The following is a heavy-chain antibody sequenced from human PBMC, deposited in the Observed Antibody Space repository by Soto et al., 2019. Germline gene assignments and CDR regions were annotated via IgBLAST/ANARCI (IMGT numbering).Heavy chain of an antibody. D-gene: IGHD1-26*01. J-gene: IGHJ6*03. CDR2: INPNGGVT. CDR1: GDSFNDYY. CDR3: ARESVGATATLDDYYFYMDV. V-gene: IGHV1-2*04. Sequence: QVQLVQSGAEVRKPGASVTVSCRSSGDSFNDYYIHWVRQAPGQGFEWMGWINPNGGVTKYAQKFQGWVSMTRDTSIRTVYMQLSRLRSDETAVYYCARESVGATATLDDYYFYMDVWGTGTTVTVSS.